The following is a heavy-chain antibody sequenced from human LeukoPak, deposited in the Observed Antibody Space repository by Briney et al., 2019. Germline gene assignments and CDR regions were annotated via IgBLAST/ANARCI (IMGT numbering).Heavy chain of an antibody. CDR3: APHCSSTSCYTPRRYFDY. D-gene: IGHD2-2*02. CDR1: GFTFSSYW. Sequence: QPGRSLRLSCAASGFTFSSYWMSWVRQAPGKGLEWVANIKQDGSEKYYVDSVKGRFTISRDNAKNSLYLQMNSLRAEDTAVYYCAPHCSSTSCYTPRRYFDYWGQGTLVTVSS. V-gene: IGHV3-7*01. J-gene: IGHJ4*02. CDR2: IKQDGSEK.